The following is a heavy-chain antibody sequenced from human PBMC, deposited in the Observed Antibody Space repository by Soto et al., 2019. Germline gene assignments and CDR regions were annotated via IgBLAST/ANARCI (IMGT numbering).Heavy chain of an antibody. CDR2: TYYRSKWYN. CDR1: GDSVSSNSSA. D-gene: IGHD2-2*01. J-gene: IGHJ4*02. V-gene: IGHV6-1*01. Sequence: SQTLSLTCAISGDSVSSNSSAWNWIRQSPSRGLEWLGRTYYRSKWYNDYAVSVKSRITINPDTSKNQFSLQLNSVTPEDTAVYYCAREAANPRAPAAMSVPFDYWGQGTLVTVSS. CDR3: AREAANPRAPAAMSVPFDY.